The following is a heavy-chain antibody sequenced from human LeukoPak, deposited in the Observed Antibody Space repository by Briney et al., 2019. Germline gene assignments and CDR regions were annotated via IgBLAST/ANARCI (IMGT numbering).Heavy chain of an antibody. Sequence: ASVKVSCKASGGTFSSYAISWVRQAHGQGLEWMGGIIPIFGTANYAQKFQGRVTITADKSTSTAYMELSSLRSEDTAVYYCARDSTYYYHSSGYHSLDYWGQGTPVTVSS. D-gene: IGHD3-22*01. CDR1: GGTFSSYA. J-gene: IGHJ4*02. V-gene: IGHV1-69*06. CDR3: ARDSTYYYHSSGYHSLDY. CDR2: IIPIFGTA.